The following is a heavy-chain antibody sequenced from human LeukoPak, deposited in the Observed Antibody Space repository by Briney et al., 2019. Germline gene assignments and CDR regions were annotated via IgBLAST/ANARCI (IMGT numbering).Heavy chain of an antibody. CDR1: GGSISSSSYY. Sequence: SETLSLTCTVSGGSISSSSYYWGWIRQPPGKGLQWIGSIYYSGSTYYNPSLKSRVNISVDTAKNQFSLKLSSVTAADTAVYYCARVGRVGYYDSSGYYYDFDYWGQGTLVTVSS. V-gene: IGHV4-39*07. J-gene: IGHJ4*02. CDR2: IYYSGST. CDR3: ARVGRVGYYDSSGYYYDFDY. D-gene: IGHD3-22*01.